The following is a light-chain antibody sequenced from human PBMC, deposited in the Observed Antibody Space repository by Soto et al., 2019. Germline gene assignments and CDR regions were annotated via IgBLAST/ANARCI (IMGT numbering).Light chain of an antibody. CDR2: DVG. J-gene: IGLJ1*01. Sequence: QSVLTQPASVYGAPGQSITISCAGTSSDVGGYNHVSWYQQHPGKAPKLMIYDVGNRPSGVSNRFSGSKSGNTASLTISGLQPEDEADYYCSSFTSTSTNYVFGTGTKVTVL. CDR1: SSDVGGYNH. CDR3: SSFTSTSTNYV. V-gene: IGLV2-14*01.